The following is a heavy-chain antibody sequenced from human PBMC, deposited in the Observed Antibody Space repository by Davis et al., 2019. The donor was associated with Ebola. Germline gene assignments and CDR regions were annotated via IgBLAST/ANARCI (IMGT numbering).Heavy chain of an antibody. D-gene: IGHD2-2*01. Sequence: SVKVSCKTSGYTFTGHFMHWVRQAPGQGLEWMGGIIPIFGTANYAQKFQGRVTMTEDTSTDTAYMELSSLRSEDTAVYYCATRGEGYCSSTSCQLDYWGQGTLVTVSS. J-gene: IGHJ4*02. CDR2: IIPIFGTA. CDR3: ATRGEGYCSSTSCQLDY. V-gene: IGHV1-69*06. CDR1: GYTFTGHF.